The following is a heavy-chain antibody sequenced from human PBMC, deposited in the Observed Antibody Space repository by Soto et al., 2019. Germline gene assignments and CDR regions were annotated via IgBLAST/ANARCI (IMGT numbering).Heavy chain of an antibody. D-gene: IGHD3-3*01. V-gene: IGHV1-24*01. J-gene: IGHJ4*02. CDR2: FDPEDGET. Sequence: ASVKVSCKVSGYTLTELSMHWVRQAPGKGLEWMGGFDPEDGETVYAQKFQGRVTMTEDTSTDTAYMELSSLRSEDTAVYYCATDRGLRTHDFWGGYYYWGQGTLVTVSS. CDR3: ATDRGLRTHDFWGGYYY. CDR1: GYTLTELS.